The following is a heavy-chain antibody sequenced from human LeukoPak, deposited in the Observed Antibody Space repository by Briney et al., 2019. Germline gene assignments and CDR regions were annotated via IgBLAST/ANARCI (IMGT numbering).Heavy chain of an antibody. J-gene: IGHJ4*02. D-gene: IGHD3-10*01. CDR1: GFTFSSYG. CDR2: ISYDGSNK. Sequence: GGSPRLSCAASGFTFSSYGMHWVRQAPGKGLEWVAVISYDGSNKYYADSVKGRFTISRDNSKDTLYLQMNSLRAEDTAVYYCAKDGASAMVRGVVDYWGQGTLVTVSS. CDR3: AKDGASAMVRGVVDY. V-gene: IGHV3-30*18.